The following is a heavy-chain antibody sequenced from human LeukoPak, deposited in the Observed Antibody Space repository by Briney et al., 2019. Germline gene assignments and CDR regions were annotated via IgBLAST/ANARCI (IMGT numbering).Heavy chain of an antibody. CDR2: INHSGST. D-gene: IGHD3-10*01. J-gene: IGHJ4*02. V-gene: IGHV4-34*01. CDR3: ARENMVRGVIGY. CDR1: GGSFSGYY. Sequence: PSETLSLTCAVYGGSFSGYYWSWIRQPPGKGLEWIGEINHSGSTNYNPSLKSRVTISVDTSKNQFSLKLSSVTAADTAVYYCARENMVRGVIGYWGQGTLVTVSS.